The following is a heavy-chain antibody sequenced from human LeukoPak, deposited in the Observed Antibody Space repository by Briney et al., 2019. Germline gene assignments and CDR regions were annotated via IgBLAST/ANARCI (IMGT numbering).Heavy chain of an antibody. CDR2: IYHSGST. V-gene: IGHV4-38-2*02. CDR3: ARDLTSSTFDY. J-gene: IGHJ4*02. Sequence: SETLSLTCTVSVYSISSGYYWGWIRQPPGKGLEWIGSIYHSGSTYYNPSLKSQVTISVDTSKNQFSLKLSSVTAADTAVYYCARDLTSSTFDYWGQGTLVTVSS. CDR1: VYSISSGYY. D-gene: IGHD2-2*01.